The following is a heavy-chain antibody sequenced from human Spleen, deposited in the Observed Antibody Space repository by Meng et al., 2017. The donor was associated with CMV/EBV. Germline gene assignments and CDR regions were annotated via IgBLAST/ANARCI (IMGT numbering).Heavy chain of an antibody. J-gene: IGHJ6*02. Sequence: ASVKVSYKASGYTFTGYSIHWVRQAPGQGLEWMGWINPNSGGTNYPQKFQGRVTMTGDTSISTAYMELSRLRSDDTAVYYCAREGNSGSYPRYYYYGMDVWGQGTTVTVSS. V-gene: IGHV1-2*02. CDR2: INPNSGGT. D-gene: IGHD1-26*01. CDR1: GYTFTGYS. CDR3: AREGNSGSYPRYYYYGMDV.